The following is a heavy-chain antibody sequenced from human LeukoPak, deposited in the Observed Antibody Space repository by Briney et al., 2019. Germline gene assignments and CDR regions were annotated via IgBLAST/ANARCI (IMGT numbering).Heavy chain of an antibody. CDR3: AREGRWLVPGLDY. V-gene: IGHV4-34*01. CDR2: TNHSGST. CDR1: GGSFSGYY. J-gene: IGHJ4*02. D-gene: IGHD6-19*01. Sequence: PSETLSLTCAVYGGSFSGYYWSWIRQPPGKGLEWIGETNHSGSTNYNPSLKSRVTISVDTSKNQFSLKLSSVTAADTAVYYCAREGRWLVPGLDYWGQGTLVTVSS.